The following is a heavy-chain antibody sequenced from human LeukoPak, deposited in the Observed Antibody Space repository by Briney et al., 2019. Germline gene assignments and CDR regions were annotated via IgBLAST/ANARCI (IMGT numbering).Heavy chain of an antibody. CDR2: IIPILGIA. D-gene: IGHD6-13*01. CDR3: ARGLAAGMYYFDY. CDR1: GGTFISYA. V-gene: IGHV1-69*04. J-gene: IGHJ4*02. Sequence: SVTVSCKASGGTFISYAISWVRQAPGQGLEWMGRIIPILGIANYAQKFQGRVTINADKSTSTAYMELSSLRSEDTAVYYCARGLAAGMYYFDYWGQGTLVTVSS.